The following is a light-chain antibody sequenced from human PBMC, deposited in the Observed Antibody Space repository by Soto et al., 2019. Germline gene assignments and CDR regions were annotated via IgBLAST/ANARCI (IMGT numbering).Light chain of an antibody. Sequence: DVVMTQSPLSLPVTLGQPASISCKSSQSLVYRNGNTYLSWFQQRPGQSPRPLIYEVSKRDSGVPDRFRGSGSGTDFTLEISGVEAEDVGVYYCMQGTQWPYTFGQGTKLEIK. J-gene: IGKJ2*01. V-gene: IGKV2-30*01. CDR1: QSLVYRNGNTY. CDR2: EVS. CDR3: MQGTQWPYT.